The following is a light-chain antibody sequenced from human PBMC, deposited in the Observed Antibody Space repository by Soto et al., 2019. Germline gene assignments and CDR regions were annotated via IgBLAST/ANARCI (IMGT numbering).Light chain of an antibody. CDR1: SSDVGGYNS. V-gene: IGLV2-8*01. J-gene: IGLJ1*01. CDR2: EVN. Sequence: QSVLTQPPSASGSPGQSVTISCTGTSSDVGGYNSVSWYQQHPGKAPKLMIYEVNKRPSGVPDRFSGSKSGNTASLTVSGLQAEDEADYYCSSHAGSNTFYVFGTGTKLTVL. CDR3: SSHAGSNTFYV.